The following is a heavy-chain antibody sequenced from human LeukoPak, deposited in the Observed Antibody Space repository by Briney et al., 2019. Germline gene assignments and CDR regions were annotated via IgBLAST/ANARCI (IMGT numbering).Heavy chain of an antibody. V-gene: IGHV3-43*01. CDR3: AKDRIKWFGDLSGYYYGMDV. J-gene: IGHJ6*02. D-gene: IGHD3-10*01. CDR2: ISWDGGST. Sequence: GGSLRLSCAASGFTFDDYTMHWVRQAPGKGLEWVSLISWDGGSTYYADSVKGRFTISRDNSKNTLYLQMNSLRGEDTAVYYCAKDRIKWFGDLSGYYYGMDVWGQGTTVTVSS. CDR1: GFTFDDYT.